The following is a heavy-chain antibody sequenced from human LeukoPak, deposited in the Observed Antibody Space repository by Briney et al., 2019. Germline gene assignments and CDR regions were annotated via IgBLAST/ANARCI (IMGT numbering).Heavy chain of an antibody. CDR3: AKSMTLQWRGFFDL. D-gene: IGHD6-19*01. J-gene: IGHJ2*01. Sequence: GGSLRLSCAASGLTFSTYAMSWVRQAPGKGLEWVSTISDSGANTYYADSVRGRFTISRDNSKNTLNLQKNSLRADDTAIYYCAKSMTLQWRGFFDLWGRGTHVTVSS. V-gene: IGHV3-23*01. CDR2: ISDSGANT. CDR1: GLTFSTYA.